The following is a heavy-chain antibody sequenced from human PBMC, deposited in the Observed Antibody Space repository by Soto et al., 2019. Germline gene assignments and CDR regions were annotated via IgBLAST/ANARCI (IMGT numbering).Heavy chain of an antibody. V-gene: IGHV1-2*02. CDR1: GYTFSDYF. D-gene: IGHD1-26*01. CDR2: INPKTAAT. Sequence: SVKVSCKASGYTFSDYFIQWLRQAPGQGLEWVAWINPKTAATNYAKKFQDRVTVTSDTSFSTAYLELTRLRPDDTALYYCARIKWGLDYYSGMDVRGQGTAVTVSS. J-gene: IGHJ6*02. CDR3: ARIKWGLDYYSGMDV.